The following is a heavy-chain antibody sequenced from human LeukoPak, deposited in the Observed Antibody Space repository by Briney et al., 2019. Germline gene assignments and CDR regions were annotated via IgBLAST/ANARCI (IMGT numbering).Heavy chain of an antibody. Sequence: SETLSLTCTVSGGSISSDNYYWGWIRQSPGRGLEWIGNINYSGTTYYNPSLKSRVTISVDTSKNQFSLKLSSVTAADTAMYYCARGGYSYATNWGQGTLVTVSS. V-gene: IGHV4-39*01. CDR3: ARGGYSYATN. J-gene: IGHJ4*02. CDR2: INYSGTT. CDR1: GGSISSDNYY. D-gene: IGHD5-18*01.